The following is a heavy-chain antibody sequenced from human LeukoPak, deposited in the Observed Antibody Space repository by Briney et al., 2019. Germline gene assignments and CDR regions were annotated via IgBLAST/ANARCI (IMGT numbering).Heavy chain of an antibody. V-gene: IGHV4-30-4*01. CDR1: GGSIRSGDYS. D-gene: IGHD3-10*01. J-gene: IGHJ4*02. CDR3: ATDRARGGDSFDY. CDR2: IYYSGST. Sequence: PSETLSLTCTVSGGSIRSGDYSWSWIRQPPGKGLEWIGYIYYSGSTYYNPSLKSRVTISGDTSKNQFSLNLSSVTAADTAVYYCATDRARGGDSFDYWGQRTLVTVSS.